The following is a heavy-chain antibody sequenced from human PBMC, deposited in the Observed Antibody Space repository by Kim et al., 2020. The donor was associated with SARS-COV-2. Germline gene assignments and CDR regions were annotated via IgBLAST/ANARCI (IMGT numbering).Heavy chain of an antibody. J-gene: IGHJ4*02. Sequence: GGSLRLSCAASGFTFSSYGMHWVRQAPGKGLVWVSRINSKGSSTSYADSVKGQFTISRDNAKNTLYLQMNSLRAEDTAVYYCGRDLHPWFAPPLYYCDYWVQGTLVTVSP. V-gene: IGHV3-74*01. CDR3: GRDLHPWFAPPLYYCDY. D-gene: IGHD3-10*01. CDR2: INSKGSST. CDR1: GFTFSSYG.